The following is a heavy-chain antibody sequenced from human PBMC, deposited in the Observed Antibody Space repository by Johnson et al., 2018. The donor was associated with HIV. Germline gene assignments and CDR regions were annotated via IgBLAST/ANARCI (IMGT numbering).Heavy chain of an antibody. CDR3: ARGGIIHDAFDI. CDR1: GFTVSNNF. Sequence: VQLVESGGGLMQPGGSLRLSCVASGFTVSNNFMSWVRQAPGKGLEWVSVIYSGGRTYYTDSVKGRFTISRDSSKNTLYLQMSSLRAEDTAVYYCARGGIIHDAFDIWGQGTMVTVSS. V-gene: IGHV3-53*01. D-gene: IGHD1-1*01. CDR2: IYSGGRT. J-gene: IGHJ3*02.